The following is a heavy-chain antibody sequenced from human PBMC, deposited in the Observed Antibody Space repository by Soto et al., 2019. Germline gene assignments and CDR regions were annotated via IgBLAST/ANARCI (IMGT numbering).Heavy chain of an antibody. CDR2: IYYSGST. CDR1: GGSISSYY. V-gene: IGHV4-59*01. J-gene: IGHJ3*02. Sequence: PSETLSLTCTVSGGSISSYYWSWIRQPPGKGLEWIGYIYYSGSTNYNPSLKSRVTISVDTSKNQFSLKLSSVTAADTAVYYCARLKPSGDAFDIWGQGTMVTVSS. CDR3: ARLKPSGDAFDI. D-gene: IGHD3-10*01.